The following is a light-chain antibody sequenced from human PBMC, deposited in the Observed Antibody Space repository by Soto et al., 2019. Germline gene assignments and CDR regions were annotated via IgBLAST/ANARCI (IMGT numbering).Light chain of an antibody. J-gene: IGKJ5*01. CDR3: QQRGDWPVT. CDR2: DAS. Sequence: EIVLTHSPATLSLSPGERATLSCRASQSISSYLAWYQQKPGQAPRLLISDASNRATGIPARFSGSGSGTDFTLIISSLEPEDFAVYYCQQRGDWPVTFGQGTRLEIK. CDR1: QSISSY. V-gene: IGKV3-11*01.